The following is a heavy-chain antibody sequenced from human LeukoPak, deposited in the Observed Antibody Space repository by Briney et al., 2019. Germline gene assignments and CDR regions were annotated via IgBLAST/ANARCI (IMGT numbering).Heavy chain of an antibody. CDR1: GFTFSSYS. J-gene: IGHJ6*02. D-gene: IGHD3-10*01. CDR3: ARDIVADVVRVPTEPHYYGMDV. CDR2: ISSSSSYI. Sequence: PGGSLRLSCAASGFTFSSYSMNWVRQAPGKGLEWVSSISSSSSYIYYADSVKGRFTISRDNAKNSLYLQMNSLGAEDTAVYYCARDIVADVVRVPTEPHYYGMDVWGQGTTVTVSS. V-gene: IGHV3-21*01.